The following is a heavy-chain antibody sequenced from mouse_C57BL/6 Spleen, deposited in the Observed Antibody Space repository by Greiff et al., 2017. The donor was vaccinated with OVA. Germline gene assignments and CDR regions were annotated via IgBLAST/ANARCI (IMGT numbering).Heavy chain of an antibody. CDR1: GYSFTGYY. J-gene: IGHJ4*01. CDR2: INPSTGGT. CDR3: ARRGLRRGAPYAMDY. Sequence: EVQLQQSGPELVKPGASVKISCKASGYSFTGYYMNWVKQSPEKSLAWIGEINPSTGGTTYNQKFKAKATLTVDKSSSTAYMQLKSLTSEDSAVYYCARRGLRRGAPYAMDYWGQGTSVTVSS. D-gene: IGHD2-4*01. V-gene: IGHV1-42*01.